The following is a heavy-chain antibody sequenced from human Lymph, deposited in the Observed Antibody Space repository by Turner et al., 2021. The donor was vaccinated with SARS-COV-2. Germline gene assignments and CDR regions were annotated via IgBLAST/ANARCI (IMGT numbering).Heavy chain of an antibody. D-gene: IGHD3-10*01. J-gene: IGHJ3*02. Sequence: EVQLLESGGGLVQPGGSLILSCSASGFTFSSYAMSWVRQAPGKGLEWVSSISVSGGSTYYADSVKGRFTISRDNSKNTLYLQMNSLRVEDTAVYYCAKGVRGVIIPEAFDIWGQGTMVTISS. V-gene: IGHV3-23*01. CDR2: ISVSGGST. CDR3: AKGVRGVIIPEAFDI. CDR1: GFTFSSYA.